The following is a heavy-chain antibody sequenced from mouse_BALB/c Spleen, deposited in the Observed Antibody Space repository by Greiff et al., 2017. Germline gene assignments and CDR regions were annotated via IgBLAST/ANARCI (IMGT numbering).Heavy chain of an antibody. V-gene: IGHV5-12-1*01. D-gene: IGHD2-4*01. CDR2: ISSGGGST. Sequence: EVKLMESGGGLLKPGGSLKLSCAASGFAFSSYDMSWVRQTPEKRLEWVAYISSGGGSTYYPDTVKGRFTISRDNDKNTLYLQMSSLKSEDTAMYYCARQGSTMITTVLAYWGQGTLVTVSA. J-gene: IGHJ3*01. CDR3: ARQGSTMITTVLAY. CDR1: GFAFSSYD.